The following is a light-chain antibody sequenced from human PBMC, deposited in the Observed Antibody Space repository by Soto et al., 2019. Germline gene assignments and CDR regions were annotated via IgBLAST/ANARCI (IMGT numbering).Light chain of an antibody. CDR1: QSVSSNY. CDR2: GAS. J-gene: IGKJ2*02. V-gene: IGKV3-20*01. CDR3: QHYGSSPCT. Sequence: EIVLTQSPGTLSLSPGERATLSCRASQSVSSNYLAWYQQKPGQAPRLLIYGASSRATGIPDRFSGSGSGTDFILTISRLEPEDFAVYYCQHYGSSPCTFGQGTKLEIK.